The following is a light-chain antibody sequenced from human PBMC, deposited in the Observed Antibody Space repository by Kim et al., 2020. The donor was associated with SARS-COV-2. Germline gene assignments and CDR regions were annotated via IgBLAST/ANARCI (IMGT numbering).Light chain of an antibody. CDR2: DVT. V-gene: IGLV2-14*03. Sequence: QSITISCTGTSSDVGGYSYVSWYQHHPGIAPKLMLYDVTKRPSGVSDRFSGSKSGNTASLTISGLQAEDEADYYCSSYTTSTTVVFGGGTKVTVL. CDR1: SSDVGGYSY. CDR3: SSYTTSTTVV. J-gene: IGLJ2*01.